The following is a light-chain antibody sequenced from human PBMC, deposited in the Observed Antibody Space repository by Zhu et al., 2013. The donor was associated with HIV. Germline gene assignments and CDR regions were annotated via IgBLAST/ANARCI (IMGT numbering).Light chain of an antibody. J-gene: IGKJ4*01. CDR1: QNVNKN. CDR3: QQYDRSLT. Sequence: EVVLTQSPVTLAGFPGDRVTLSCRASQNVNKNLAWYQHKRGQSPRLLFSGASTRATGVPPRFSGSGSGTDFTLTISRLEPEDSAVYYCQQYDRSLTFGGGTKVEIK. CDR2: GAS. V-gene: IGKV3-15*01.